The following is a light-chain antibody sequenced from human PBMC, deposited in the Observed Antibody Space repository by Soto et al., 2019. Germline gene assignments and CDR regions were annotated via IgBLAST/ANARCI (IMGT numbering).Light chain of an antibody. CDR2: GAS. V-gene: IGKV3-20*01. J-gene: IGKJ2*01. Sequence: EIVLTQSPGTLSLSTGERATLSCRASQSVSSSYLAWYQQKPGQAPRLLIYGASSRATGIPDRFSGSGSGTDFTLTISRLEPEDFAVHYCQQYGSSSYTFGQGTKLEIK. CDR1: QSVSSSY. CDR3: QQYGSSSYT.